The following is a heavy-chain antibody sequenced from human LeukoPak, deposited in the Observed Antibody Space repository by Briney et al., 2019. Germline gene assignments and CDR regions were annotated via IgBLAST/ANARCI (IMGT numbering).Heavy chain of an antibody. D-gene: IGHD1-26*01. V-gene: IGHV4-4*07. CDR1: GGSISSHY. CDR3: ARDLGSNYVYFDY. J-gene: IGHJ4*02. CDR2: IHTSGIT. Sequence: SETLSLTCTVSGGSISSHYWSWLRQPAGKGLEYIERIHTSGITNYNPSLKSRVTMSGDTSKNQFYLNLRSVTAADTAVYYCARDLGSNYVYFDYWGQGSLVTVSS.